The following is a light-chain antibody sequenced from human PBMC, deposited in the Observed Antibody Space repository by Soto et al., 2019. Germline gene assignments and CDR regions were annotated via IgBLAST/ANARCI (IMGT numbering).Light chain of an antibody. V-gene: IGKV3-20*01. CDR2: DAS. J-gene: IGKJ2*01. Sequence: EVVLTQSPVTVSLSPGERATLSCRARQFVASNSLAWYQQKPGQAPRVVIYDASNRATGIPDRFSGSVSGTDFTLTISRLEPEDFAVYYCQQYGSSPRTFGQGTKLEIK. CDR1: QFVASNS. CDR3: QQYGSSPRT.